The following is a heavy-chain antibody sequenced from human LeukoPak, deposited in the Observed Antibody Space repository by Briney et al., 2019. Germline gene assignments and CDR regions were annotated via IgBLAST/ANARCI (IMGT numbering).Heavy chain of an antibody. CDR3: AKDTPLTAYSPGWSGNSFDS. V-gene: IGHV3-23*01. J-gene: IGHJ4*02. D-gene: IGHD6-19*01. CDR2: ISGSGGST. Sequence: GGSLRLSCAASGFIFSSYAMSWVRQAPGKGLEWVSAISGSGGSTYYADSVKGRFTISRDNSKNTLYLQMNSLRAEDTAVYYCAKDTPLTAYSPGWSGNSFDSWGQGTLVTVSS. CDR1: GFIFSSYA.